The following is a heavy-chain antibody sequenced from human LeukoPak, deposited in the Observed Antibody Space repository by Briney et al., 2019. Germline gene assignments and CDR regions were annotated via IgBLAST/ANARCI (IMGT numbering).Heavy chain of an antibody. D-gene: IGHD6-13*01. CDR1: GGSFSGYY. CDR2: INHSGST. CDR3: AGSSWYGAFDI. J-gene: IGHJ3*02. V-gene: IGHV4-34*01. Sequence: PSETLSLTCAVYGGSFSGYYWTWIRQPPGKGLEWIGEINHSGSTNYNPSLKSRVTISVDTSKNQFSLKLSSVTAADTAVYYCAGSSWYGAFDIWGQGTMVTVSS.